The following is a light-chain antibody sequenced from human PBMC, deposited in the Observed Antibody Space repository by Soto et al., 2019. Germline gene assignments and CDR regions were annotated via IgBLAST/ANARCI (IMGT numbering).Light chain of an antibody. CDR1: QSVGTS. Sequence: EIVLTQSPATLSLSPGERAFLSCRASQSVGTSLAWYQQKPGQAPRLLIYDASNRATGIPARFGGSGSGTDFTLTINSLEPEDFAVYYCQQRSNWPGTFGPGTKVDIK. J-gene: IGKJ3*01. V-gene: IGKV3-11*01. CDR2: DAS. CDR3: QQRSNWPGT.